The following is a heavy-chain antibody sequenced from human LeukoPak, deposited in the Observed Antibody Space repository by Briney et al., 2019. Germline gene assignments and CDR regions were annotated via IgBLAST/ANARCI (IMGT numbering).Heavy chain of an antibody. V-gene: IGHV4-30-2*01. Sequence: SQTLSLTCAVSGGSISSGGYSWRWIRQPPGKGLEWIGYIYHSGSTYYNPSLKSRVTISVDRSKNQFSLKLSSVTAADTAVYYCARARGYSGYDSLDAFDIWGQGTMVTVSS. J-gene: IGHJ3*02. CDR3: ARARGYSGYDSLDAFDI. CDR1: GGSISSGGYS. D-gene: IGHD5-12*01. CDR2: IYHSGST.